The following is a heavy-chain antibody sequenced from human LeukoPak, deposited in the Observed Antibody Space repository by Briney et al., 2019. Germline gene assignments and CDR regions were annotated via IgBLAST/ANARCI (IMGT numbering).Heavy chain of an antibody. CDR2: IYYTGST. J-gene: IGHJ4*02. D-gene: IGHD3-3*01. CDR3: ASMTGYDFWSGYQIRGPFDY. CDR1: GGSISSYY. V-gene: IGHV4-59*12. Sequence: SETLSLTCTVSGGSISSYYWSWIRQPPGKGLEWIGYIYYTGSTNYNSSLKSRVTISVDTSKNQFSLTLSSVTAADTAVYYCASMTGYDFWSGYQIRGPFDYWGQGTLVTVSS.